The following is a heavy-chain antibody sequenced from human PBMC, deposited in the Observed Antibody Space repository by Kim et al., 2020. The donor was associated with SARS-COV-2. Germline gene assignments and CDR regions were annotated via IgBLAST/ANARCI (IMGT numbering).Heavy chain of an antibody. J-gene: IGHJ6*02. V-gene: IGHV4-39*07. CDR3: ALVPAARNRYYYYGMDV. Sequence: LKSRVTISVDTSKTQFSLKLSSVTAADTAVYYCALVPAARNRYYYYGMDVWGQGTTVTVSS. D-gene: IGHD2-2*01.